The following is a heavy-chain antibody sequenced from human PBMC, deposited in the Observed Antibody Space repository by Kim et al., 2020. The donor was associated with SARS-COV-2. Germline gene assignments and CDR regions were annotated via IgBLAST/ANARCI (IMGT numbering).Heavy chain of an antibody. CDR2: ISYDGSNK. Sequence: GGSLRLSCAASGFTFSSYGMHWVRQAPGKGLEWVAVISYDGSNKYYADSVKGRFTISRDNSKNTLYLQMNSLRAEDTAVYYCAKPFRIQLWLAPIIDYWGQGTPVTVSS. CDR1: GFTFSSYG. V-gene: IGHV3-30*18. J-gene: IGHJ4*02. D-gene: IGHD5-18*01. CDR3: AKPFRIQLWLAPIIDY.